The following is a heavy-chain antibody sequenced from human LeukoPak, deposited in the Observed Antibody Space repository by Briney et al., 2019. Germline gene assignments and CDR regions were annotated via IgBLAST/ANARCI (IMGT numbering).Heavy chain of an antibody. CDR2: IYSSGST. Sequence: SETLSLTWTVSGGSISSYYWNWVRQPPGKGLEWIGNIYSSGSTDYNPSLKSRVTISLDTSKFLFSLRLNSVTAADTAVYYCARADPNASGYFYRFNWLDPWGQGTLVTVSS. J-gene: IGHJ5*02. CDR1: GGSISSYY. V-gene: IGHV4-59*01. D-gene: IGHD3-10*01. CDR3: ARADPNASGYFYRFNWLDP.